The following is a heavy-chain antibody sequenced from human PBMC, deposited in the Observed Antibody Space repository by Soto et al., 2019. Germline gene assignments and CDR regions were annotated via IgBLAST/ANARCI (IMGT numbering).Heavy chain of an antibody. D-gene: IGHD3-10*01. CDR3: ARDQAGPSEYYSYAMDV. CDR2: ISDTAGDT. Sequence: GGSLRLSCAASGFTFSNYYMSWIRQVPGKGLECVSYISDTAGDTHYADSVKGRFTISRDNAKNSLFLLMSSLRAEDTAVYYCARDQAGPSEYYSYAMDVWGQGTTVTVSS. CDR1: GFTFSNYY. J-gene: IGHJ6*02. V-gene: IGHV3-11*04.